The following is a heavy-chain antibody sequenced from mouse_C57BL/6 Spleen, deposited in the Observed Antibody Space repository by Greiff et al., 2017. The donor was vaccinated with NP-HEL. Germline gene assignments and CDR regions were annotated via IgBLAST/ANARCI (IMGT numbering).Heavy chain of an antibody. J-gene: IGHJ4*01. Sequence: VQLQQPGAELVRPGTSVKLSCKASGYTFTSYWMHWVKQRPGQGLEWIGVIDPSDSYTNYNQKFKGKATLTVDTSYSTAYMQLSSLTSEDSAVYYCAREETAQAMDYWGQGTSVTVSS. CDR1: GYTFTSYW. CDR3: AREETAQAMDY. CDR2: IDPSDSYT. D-gene: IGHD3-2*02. V-gene: IGHV1-59*01.